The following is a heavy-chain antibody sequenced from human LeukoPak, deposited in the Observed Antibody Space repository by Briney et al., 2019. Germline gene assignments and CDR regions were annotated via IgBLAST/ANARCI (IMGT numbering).Heavy chain of an antibody. V-gene: IGHV2-70*11. Sequence: SGPTLVKPTQTLTLTCTFSGLSLSTSGMCVSWIRQPPGKALEWLARIDWDDDKYYSTSLKTRLTISKDTSKNQVVLTMTNMDPVDTATYYCARILHSRWELPRGDAFDIWGQGTMVTVSS. CDR3: ARILHSRWELPRGDAFDI. D-gene: IGHD1-26*01. CDR1: GLSLSTSGMC. CDR2: IDWDDDK. J-gene: IGHJ3*02.